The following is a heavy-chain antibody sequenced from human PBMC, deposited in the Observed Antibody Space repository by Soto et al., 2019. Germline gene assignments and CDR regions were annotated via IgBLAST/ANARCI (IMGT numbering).Heavy chain of an antibody. CDR2: TYYSGST. J-gene: IGHJ4*02. Sequence: ASETLSLTCTVSGGSISSGGYYWSWIRQHPGKGLEWIGYTYYSGSTYYNPSLKSRVTISVDTSKNQFSLKLSSVTAADTAVYYCARTSSYGSGSYSNFDYWGQGTLVTVSS. CDR1: GGSISSGGYY. CDR3: ARTSSYGSGSYSNFDY. V-gene: IGHV4-31*03. D-gene: IGHD3-10*01.